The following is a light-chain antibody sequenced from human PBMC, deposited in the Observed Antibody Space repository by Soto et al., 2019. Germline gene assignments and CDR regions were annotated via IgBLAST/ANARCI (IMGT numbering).Light chain of an antibody. V-gene: IGLV2-14*01. CDR3: RSYAGNSTLV. J-gene: IGLJ1*01. CDR2: DVT. Sequence: QSALTQPASVSGSPRQSITISCAGTGRDVGGYNYVSWYQQHPGNAPKQMMYDVTYPPSGISSRFSGSKSGNTAPQTISGLQPDDEADYYCRSYAGNSTLVFGTGTKVTVL. CDR1: GRDVGGYNY.